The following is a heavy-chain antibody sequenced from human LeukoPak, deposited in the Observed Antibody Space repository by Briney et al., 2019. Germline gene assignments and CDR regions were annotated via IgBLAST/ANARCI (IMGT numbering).Heavy chain of an antibody. CDR1: GYTFTSFY. CDR3: ARSSGLPAAGALWYFDL. V-gene: IGHV1-46*01. D-gene: IGHD6-13*01. Sequence: ASVKVSCKASGYTFTSFYMNWVRQAPGQGLEWMGIINPSGGSTSYTQKFQGRVTMTRDTSTTTVYMELSSLRSEDMAVYYCARSSGLPAAGALWYFDLWGRGTLVTVSS. J-gene: IGHJ2*01. CDR2: INPSGGST.